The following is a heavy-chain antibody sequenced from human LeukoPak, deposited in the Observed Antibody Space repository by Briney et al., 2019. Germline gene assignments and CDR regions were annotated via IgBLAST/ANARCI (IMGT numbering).Heavy chain of an antibody. CDR3: AVESSSYRSIGN. CDR2: IYSSGTT. V-gene: IGHV4-4*09. J-gene: IGHJ4*02. Sequence: SETLSLTCTVSGGSLSGYYWSWIRQTPGKGLEWIGYIYSSGTTNYNRSLQSRVIISLDTPKNQFSLSVTSVTAADTAVYYCAVESSSYRSIGNWGLGTLVTVSS. D-gene: IGHD6-13*01. CDR1: GGSLSGYY.